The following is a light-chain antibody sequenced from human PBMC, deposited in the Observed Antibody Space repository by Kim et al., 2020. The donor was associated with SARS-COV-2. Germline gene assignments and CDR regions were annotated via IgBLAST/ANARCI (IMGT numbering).Light chain of an antibody. Sequence: QSALTQPASVSGSPGQSITISCTGTSSDVGSYNLVSWYQQHPGKAPKLIIYEVNKWPSGVSNRFSGSKSGNTASLTISGLQAEDEADYYCSSYVGGSNYFFGAGTKVTVL. CDR2: EVN. V-gene: IGLV2-23*02. CDR3: SSYVGGSNYF. J-gene: IGLJ1*01. CDR1: SSDVGSYNL.